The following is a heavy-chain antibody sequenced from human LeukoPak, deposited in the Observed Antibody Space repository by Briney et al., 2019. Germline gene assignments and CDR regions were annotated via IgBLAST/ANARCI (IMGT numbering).Heavy chain of an antibody. CDR1: GFTFSSYS. D-gene: IGHD2-21*02. V-gene: IGHV3-21*01. J-gene: IGHJ4*02. Sequence: GGSLRLSCAASGFTFSSYSMNWVRQAPGKGLEWVSSISSSSSYIYYADSVKGRFTISRDNAKNSLYLQMNSLRAEDTAVYYCASEVVTASVIFGYWGQETLVTVSS. CDR2: ISSSSSYI. CDR3: ASEVVTASVIFGY.